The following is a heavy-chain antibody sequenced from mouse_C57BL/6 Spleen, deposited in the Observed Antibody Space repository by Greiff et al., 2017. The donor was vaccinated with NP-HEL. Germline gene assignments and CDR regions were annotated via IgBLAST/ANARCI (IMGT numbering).Heavy chain of an antibody. Sequence: LQESGAELARPGASVKMSCKASGYTFTSYTMHWVKQRPGQGLEWIGYINPSSGYTKYNQKFKDKATLTADKSSSTAYMQLSSLTSEDSAVYYCAREDLNDYFDYWGQGTTLTVSS. J-gene: IGHJ2*01. CDR1: GYTFTSYT. CDR2: INPSSGYT. CDR3: AREDLNDYFDY. V-gene: IGHV1-4*01.